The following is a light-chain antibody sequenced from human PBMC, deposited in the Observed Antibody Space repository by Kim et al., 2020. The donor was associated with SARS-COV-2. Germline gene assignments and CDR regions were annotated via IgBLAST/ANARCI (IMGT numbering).Light chain of an antibody. CDR2: WAS. V-gene: IGKV4-1*01. CDR3: QQYFTTPPT. CDR1: NGVFYSANNKNH. J-gene: IGKJ4*01. Sequence: GTINCKSSNGVFYSANNKNHIGWYQRKPGQPPELLGYWASTRESGVPDRFSGSGTVTDFTLTICSLQAENVAVYYCQQYFTTPPTFGGGTKVDIK.